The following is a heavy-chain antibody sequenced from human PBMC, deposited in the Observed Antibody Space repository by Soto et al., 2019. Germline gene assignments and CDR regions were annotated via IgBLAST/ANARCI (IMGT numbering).Heavy chain of an antibody. CDR1: GGSISSYY. CDR2: IYYSGST. J-gene: IGHJ6*02. V-gene: IGHV4-59*01. Sequence: SETLSLTCTVSGGSISSYYWSWIRQPPGKGLEWIGYIYYSGSTNYNPSLKSRVTISVDTSKNQFSLKLSSVTAADTAVYYCARYSSSLYGMDVWGQGTTVTVSS. CDR3: ARYSSSLYGMDV. D-gene: IGHD6-19*01.